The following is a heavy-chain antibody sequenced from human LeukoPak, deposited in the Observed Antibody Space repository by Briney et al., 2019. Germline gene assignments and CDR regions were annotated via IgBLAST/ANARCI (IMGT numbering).Heavy chain of an antibody. CDR1: GFTVSSNY. CDR2: IYSGGST. CDR3: ARKTTVTKGGAFDI. J-gene: IGHJ3*02. D-gene: IGHD4-17*01. Sequence: PWGSLRLSCAASGFTVSSNYMSWVRQAPGKGLEWVSVIYSGGSTYYADSVKGRFTISRDNSKNTLYLQMNSLRAEDTAVYYCARKTTVTKGGAFDIWGQGTMVTVSS. V-gene: IGHV3-53*01.